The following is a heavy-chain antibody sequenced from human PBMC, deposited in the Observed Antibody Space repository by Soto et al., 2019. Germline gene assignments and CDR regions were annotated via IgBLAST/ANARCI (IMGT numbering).Heavy chain of an antibody. J-gene: IGHJ6*02. V-gene: IGHV3-30*18. Sequence: QVQLVESGGGVVQPGRSLRLSCAASGFTFSSYGMHWVRQAPGKGLEWVAVISYDGSNKYYADSVKGRFTISRDNSKNTLYLQMNSLRAEDTAVYYCAKDLPPMIVVRYYYGMDVWGQGTTVTVSS. CDR3: AKDLPPMIVVRYYYGMDV. CDR2: ISYDGSNK. D-gene: IGHD3-22*01. CDR1: GFTFSSYG.